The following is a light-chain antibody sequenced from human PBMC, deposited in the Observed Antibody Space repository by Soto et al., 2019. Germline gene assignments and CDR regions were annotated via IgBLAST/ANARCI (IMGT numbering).Light chain of an antibody. V-gene: IGLV2-23*01. Sequence: QSALTQPASVSGSPGQSITISCXGTSSXVGSYNLVSWYQQHPGKAPKLMIYEGSKRPSGVSNRFSGSKSGNTASLTISGLQAEDEADYYCCSYAGSSTSVFGGGTKLTVL. CDR1: SSXVGSYNL. CDR2: EGS. CDR3: CSYAGSSTSV. J-gene: IGLJ2*01.